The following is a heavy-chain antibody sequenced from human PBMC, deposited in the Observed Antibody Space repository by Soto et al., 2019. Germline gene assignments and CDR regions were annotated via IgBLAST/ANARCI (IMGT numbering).Heavy chain of an antibody. CDR2: IYHSGST. J-gene: IGHJ3*02. V-gene: IGHV4-4*02. Sequence: KASETLSLTCAVSGGSISSSNWWSWVRQPPGKGLEWIGEIYHSGSTNYNPSLKSRVTISVDRSKNQFSLKLSSVTAADTAVYYCARRGAGDPLGAFDIWGQGTMVTVSS. D-gene: IGHD3-10*01. CDR3: ARRGAGDPLGAFDI. CDR1: GGSISSSNW.